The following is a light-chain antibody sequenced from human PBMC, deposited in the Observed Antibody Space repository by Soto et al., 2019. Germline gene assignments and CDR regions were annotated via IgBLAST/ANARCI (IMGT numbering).Light chain of an antibody. J-gene: IGKJ2*01. V-gene: IGKV1-5*01. Sequence: DIQMTQSPSSLSASVGDRVTITCRASQSITYWLACYQQNPWRAPKLLLYDVFNLQSGVPSRLSGSVSGTEFTLTRISLQTDDYSTYYCQKNHSFSFTFGHGTQLHIK. CDR3: QKNHSFSFT. CDR1: QSITYW. CDR2: DVF.